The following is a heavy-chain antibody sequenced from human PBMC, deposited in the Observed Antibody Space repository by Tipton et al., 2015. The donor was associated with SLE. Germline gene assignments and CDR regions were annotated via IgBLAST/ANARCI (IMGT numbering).Heavy chain of an antibody. D-gene: IGHD1-26*01. V-gene: IGHV3-21*01. Sequence: GSLRLSCAASGFTFSDYYMNWVRQAPGKGLEWVSSISSSSSYIYYADSVKGRFTISRDNAKNSLYLQMNSLRAEDTAVYYCAREVGSYYFDYWGQGTLVTVSS. CDR1: GFTFSDYY. J-gene: IGHJ4*02. CDR3: AREVGSYYFDY. CDR2: ISSSSSYI.